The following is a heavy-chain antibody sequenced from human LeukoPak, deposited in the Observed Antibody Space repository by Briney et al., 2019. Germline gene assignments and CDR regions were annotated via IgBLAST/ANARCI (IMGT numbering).Heavy chain of an antibody. CDR2: NPSGGST. J-gene: IGHJ4*02. V-gene: IGHV1-46*01. CDR3: ARVTPNDSSGPLMGY. Sequence: NPSGGSTSYAQKFQGRVTMTRDTSTSTVYMELSSLRSEDTAVYYCARVTPNDSSGPLMGYWGQGTLVTVSS. D-gene: IGHD3-22*01.